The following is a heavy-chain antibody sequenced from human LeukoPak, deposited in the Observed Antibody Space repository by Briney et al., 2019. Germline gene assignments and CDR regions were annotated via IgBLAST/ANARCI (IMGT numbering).Heavy chain of an antibody. CDR2: INPSSGGT. CDR3: AKEFPSGATRDLDY. Sequence: ASVKVSCKASGYSFTASYMHWVRQAPGQGLEWLGWINPSSGGTKYAPKFQGRVTLTRDTSINTAYMELTSLRSDDTAMYYCAKEFPSGATRDLDYWGQGTLVIVSS. J-gene: IGHJ4*02. D-gene: IGHD1-26*01. V-gene: IGHV1-2*02. CDR1: GYSFTASY.